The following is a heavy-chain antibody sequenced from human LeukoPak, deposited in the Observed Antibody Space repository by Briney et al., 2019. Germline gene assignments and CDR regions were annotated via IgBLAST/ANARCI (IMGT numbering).Heavy chain of an antibody. J-gene: IGHJ5*02. CDR2: IYYSGST. Sequence: SETLSLTCTVSGDSISSYFWSWIRQPPGKRLEWIGYIYYSGSTNYNPSLKSRVTISVDTSKNQFSLKLSSVTAADTAVYYCASTYYYGSGSYLNWFDPWGQGTLVTVSS. V-gene: IGHV4-59*01. CDR3: ASTYYYGSGSYLNWFDP. D-gene: IGHD3-10*01. CDR1: GDSISSYF.